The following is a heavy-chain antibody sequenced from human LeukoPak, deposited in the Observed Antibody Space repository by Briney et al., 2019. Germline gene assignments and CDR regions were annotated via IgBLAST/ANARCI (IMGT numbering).Heavy chain of an antibody. CDR2: TWYDGGSQ. D-gene: IGHD3-10*01. CDR3: ARDLAYYASGVVD. V-gene: IGHV3-33*08. J-gene: IGHJ4*02. Sequence: GGSLRLSCATSGFTFSTYVMHWVRQAPGKGLEWVAVTWYDGGSQYYADSVKGRFTISRDNSKNTLYLQMNSPRVEDTAIYYCARDLAYYASGVVDWGQGALVTVSS. CDR1: GFTFSTYV.